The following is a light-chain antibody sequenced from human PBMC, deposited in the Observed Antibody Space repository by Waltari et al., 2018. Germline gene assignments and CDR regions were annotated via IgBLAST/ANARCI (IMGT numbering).Light chain of an antibody. CDR3: MQSTHWPPWT. V-gene: IGKV2-30*02. Sequence: SLVHTDGNTYLHWFKQRPGQSPRRLIYMVSERDSGVPDRFSGSGSGTDFTLKISRVEAEDVGIYYCMQSTHWPPWTFGQGTKVEIK. CDR1: SLVHTDGNTY. CDR2: MVS. J-gene: IGKJ1*01.